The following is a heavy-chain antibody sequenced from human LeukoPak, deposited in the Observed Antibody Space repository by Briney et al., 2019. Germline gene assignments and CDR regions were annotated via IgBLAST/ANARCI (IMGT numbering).Heavy chain of an antibody. CDR2: IIPIFGTA. J-gene: IGHJ6*03. Sequence: SVKVSCKASGGTLRSYAISWVRQAPGQGLEWMGGIIPIFGTANYAQKFQGRVTITTDESTSTAYMELSSLRSEDTAVYYCATGYSGYDSADYYYYYMDVWGKGTTATVSS. CDR1: GGTLRSYA. V-gene: IGHV1-69*05. CDR3: ATGYSGYDSADYYYYYMDV. D-gene: IGHD5-12*01.